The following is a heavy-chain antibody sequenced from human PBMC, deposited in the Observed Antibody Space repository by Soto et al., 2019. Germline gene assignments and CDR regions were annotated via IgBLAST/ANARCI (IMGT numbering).Heavy chain of an antibody. Sequence: QITLKESGPTLVKPTQTLTLTCTFSGFSLSTSGVGVGWIRQPPGKALECLAFIHWDEDKRYSPSLKSRLTTTKDTSKNQVVLTMPNMDPVDTATYYCAHITYNNFWSGYPGFDYWGQGTLVTVSS. D-gene: IGHD3-3*01. CDR3: AHITYNNFWSGYPGFDY. CDR1: GFSLSTSGVG. V-gene: IGHV2-5*02. J-gene: IGHJ4*02. CDR2: IHWDEDK.